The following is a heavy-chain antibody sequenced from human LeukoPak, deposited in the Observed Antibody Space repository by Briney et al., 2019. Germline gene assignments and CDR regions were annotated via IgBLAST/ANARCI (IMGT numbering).Heavy chain of an antibody. V-gene: IGHV3-30*01. CDR2: ISYDGTSE. CDR1: GFHFRTYA. CDR3: ARGYYLGSGSFDY. J-gene: IGHJ4*02. Sequence: RSLRLSCAASGFHFRTYAMHWVRQAPGKGLEWMAIISYDGTSEYYADSVKGRFTVSRDNSENTLSLHMNSLRPEDTAVYFCARGYYLGSGSFDYWGQGALVTVSS. D-gene: IGHD3-10*01.